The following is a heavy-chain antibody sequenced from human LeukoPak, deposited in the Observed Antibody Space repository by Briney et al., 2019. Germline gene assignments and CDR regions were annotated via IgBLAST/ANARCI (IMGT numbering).Heavy chain of an antibody. CDR1: GSPFSTYG. D-gene: IGHD4-17*01. CDR2: ISTSGGGYT. V-gene: IGHV3-23*01. Sequence: GGSLRLSCAASGSPFSTYGMRWVRQAPGKGLEWVSAISTSGGGYTFYADSVKGRFTISRDDSRNTLFLQMNSLRAGDTAIYYCARDYLRTSDHWGQGTLVTVSS. CDR3: ARDYLRTSDH. J-gene: IGHJ4*02.